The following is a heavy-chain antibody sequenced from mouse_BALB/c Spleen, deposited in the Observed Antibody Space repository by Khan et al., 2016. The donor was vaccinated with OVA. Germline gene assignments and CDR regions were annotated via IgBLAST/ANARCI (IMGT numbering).Heavy chain of an antibody. CDR3: ARGGGACPAWCSD. D-gene: IGHD6-1*01. V-gene: IGHV3-6*01. J-gene: IGHJ3*01. Sequence: EVKLEVSGPGLVKPSQSLPLTCSVTGYSITSGYFWHWIRQFPGNKLEWMGYIRYDGNSNYNPSLKNRISITRATSKNQFFLQFNSVTHEDTATYCCARGGGACPAWCSDWGQGTLVTAAA. CDR2: IRYDGNS. CDR1: GYSITSGYF.